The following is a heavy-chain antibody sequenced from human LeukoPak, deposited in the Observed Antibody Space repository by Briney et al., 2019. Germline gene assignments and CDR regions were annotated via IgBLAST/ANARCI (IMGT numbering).Heavy chain of an antibody. CDR3: ASHRRRIAVAGSDY. J-gene: IGHJ4*02. CDR2: IYSGGST. D-gene: IGHD6-19*01. V-gene: IGHV3-53*01. CDR1: GFTVSSSY. Sequence: PGGSLRLSCAASGFTVSSSYMSWVRQAPGKGLEWVSVIYSGGSTYYADSVKGRFTISRDNSKNTLYLQMNSLRAEDTAVYYCASHRRRIAVAGSDYWGQGTLVTVSS.